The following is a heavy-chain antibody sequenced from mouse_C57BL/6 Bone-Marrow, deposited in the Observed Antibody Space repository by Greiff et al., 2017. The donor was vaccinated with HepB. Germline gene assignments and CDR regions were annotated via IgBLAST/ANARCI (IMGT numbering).Heavy chain of an antibody. CDR3: SRSGGYDYDGGYYLDY. CDR2: IYPRDGST. J-gene: IGHJ2*01. CDR1: GYTFTSYD. D-gene: IGHD2-4*01. Sequence: QVQLQQSGPELVKPGASVKLSCKASGYTFTSYDINWVKQRPGQGLEWIGWIYPRDGSTKYNEKFKGKATLTVDTSSSTAYMELHSLTSEDSAVYFCSRSGGYDYDGGYYLDYWGQGTTLTVSS. V-gene: IGHV1-85*01.